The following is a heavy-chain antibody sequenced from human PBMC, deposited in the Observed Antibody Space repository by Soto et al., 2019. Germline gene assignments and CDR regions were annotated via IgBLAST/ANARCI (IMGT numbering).Heavy chain of an antibody. D-gene: IGHD2-2*01. CDR2: VYQSGTT. Sequence: SETLSLTCSVAGASISTSSDFWGWIRQAPGKGLEWIGNVYQSGTTRLNPSLKSRVSIFVDRSKNQFSLELNSATAADRAVYYCARQPESTSYFDYWGQGILVTVSS. CDR1: GASISTSSDF. J-gene: IGHJ4*02. CDR3: ARQPESTSYFDY. V-gene: IGHV4-39*01.